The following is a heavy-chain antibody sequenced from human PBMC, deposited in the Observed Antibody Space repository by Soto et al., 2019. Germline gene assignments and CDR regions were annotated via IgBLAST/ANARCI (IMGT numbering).Heavy chain of an antibody. CDR3: ARDEEGGRFGELFMYYFDY. CDR2: INPNSGGT. J-gene: IGHJ4*02. Sequence: GASVKVSCKASGYTFTGYYMHWVRQAPGQGLEWMGWINPNSGGTNYAQKFQGRVTMTRDTSISTAYMELSRLRSDDTAVYYCARDEEGGRFGELFMYYFDYWGQGTLVTVSS. V-gene: IGHV1-2*02. CDR1: GYTFTGYY. D-gene: IGHD3-10*01.